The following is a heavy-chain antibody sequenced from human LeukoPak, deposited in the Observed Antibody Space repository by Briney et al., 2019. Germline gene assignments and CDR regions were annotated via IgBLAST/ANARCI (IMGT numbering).Heavy chain of an antibody. V-gene: IGHV4-39*07. D-gene: IGHD6-19*01. Sequence: SETLSLTCTVSGGSISSNTYYWGWIRQPPGKGLEWIGSIYYSGSTYYNPSLKSRVTISVDTSKNQFSLKLSSVTAADTAVYYCARVYSSDNWFDPWGQGTLVTVSS. J-gene: IGHJ5*02. CDR3: ARVYSSDNWFDP. CDR2: IYYSGST. CDR1: GGSISSNTYY.